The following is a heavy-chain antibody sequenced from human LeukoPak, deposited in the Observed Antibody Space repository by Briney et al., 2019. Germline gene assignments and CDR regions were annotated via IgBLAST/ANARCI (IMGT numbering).Heavy chain of an antibody. V-gene: IGHV1-46*01. J-gene: IGHJ4*02. D-gene: IGHD3-22*01. CDR2: INPSGGST. CDR3: ARVQDYYDSSGCAGY. CDR1: GYTFTSYY. Sequence: GASVKVSCKASGYTFTSYYMHWVRQAPGQGLEWMGIINPSGGSTSHAQKFQGRVTMTRDTSTSTVYMELSSLRSEDTAVYYCARVQDYYDSSGCAGYWGQGTLVTVSS.